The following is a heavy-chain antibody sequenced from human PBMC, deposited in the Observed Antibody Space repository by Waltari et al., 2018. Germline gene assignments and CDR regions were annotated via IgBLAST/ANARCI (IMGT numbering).Heavy chain of an antibody. D-gene: IGHD5-12*01. CDR2: RNQEGREE. CDR1: SFTFSNSW. V-gene: IGHV3-7*01. Sequence: EVLLVESGGGLVQTGGSLRLSCAASSFTFSNSWMNWVRQAPGKGREGGANRNQEGREEYYVDSGKGRFTISRDNAKNALYLEMKTLRAEDTAIYYCARTGARWLQFAAFDIWGQGTMVTVSS. J-gene: IGHJ3*02. CDR3: ARTGARWLQFAAFDI.